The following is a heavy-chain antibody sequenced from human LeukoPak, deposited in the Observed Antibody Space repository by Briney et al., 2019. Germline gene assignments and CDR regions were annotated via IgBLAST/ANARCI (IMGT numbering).Heavy chain of an antibody. J-gene: IGHJ4*02. CDR1: GYTFTGYY. Sequence: GASVKVSCKASGYTFTGYYMHWVRQAPGQGLEWMGWINPNSGGTNYAQKLQGRVTMTTDTSTSTAYMELRSLRSDDTAVYYCARAGAVAGTRFDYWGQGTLVTVSS. D-gene: IGHD6-19*01. CDR3: ARAGAVAGTRFDY. V-gene: IGHV1-2*02. CDR2: INPNSGGT.